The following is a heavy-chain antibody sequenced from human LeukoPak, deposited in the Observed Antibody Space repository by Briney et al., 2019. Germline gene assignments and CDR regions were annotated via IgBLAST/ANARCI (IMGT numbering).Heavy chain of an antibody. CDR1: GGTFSSYA. J-gene: IGHJ5*02. V-gene: IGHV1-69*04. D-gene: IGHD3-9*01. CDR3: ARQFDTLTGYYVKKNWFDP. CDR2: IIPILGIA. Sequence: ASVKVSCKASGGTFSSYAISWVRQAPGQGLEWMGRIIPILGIANYAQKFQGRVTITADKSTSTAYMELSSLRSEDTAVYYCARQFDTLTGYYVKKNWFDPWGQGTLVTVSS.